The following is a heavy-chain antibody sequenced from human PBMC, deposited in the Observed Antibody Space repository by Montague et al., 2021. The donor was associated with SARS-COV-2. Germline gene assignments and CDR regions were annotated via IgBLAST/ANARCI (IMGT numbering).Heavy chain of an antibody. D-gene: IGHD2-2*01. CDR3: ARGRRPVVVPGAGPAGRAFDI. CDR2: VNRKETT. Sequence: SETLSLTCSRHCGATRAYIGSAHGWTPVTSLACMASVNRKETTIYNPSVKSGVTTSEDTSKNQFYLRLNSVTAADTAVYYCARGRRPVVVPGAGPAGRAFDIWGEGTMVTVSS. V-gene: IGHV4-34*01. J-gene: IGHJ3*02. CDR1: CGATRAYI.